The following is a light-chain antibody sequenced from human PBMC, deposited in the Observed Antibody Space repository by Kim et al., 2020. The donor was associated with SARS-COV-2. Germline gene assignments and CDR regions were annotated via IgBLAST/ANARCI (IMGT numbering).Light chain of an antibody. Sequence: VSVGLGQTATITCGGNNIGSKNVHWYQQKPGQAPVLVIYNDNTRPSGIPERFSGSNSGNTATLTITGAQAGDEADYYCEMWDSIVVFGGGTQLTVL. V-gene: IGLV3-9*01. CDR2: NDN. CDR3: EMWDSIVV. J-gene: IGLJ2*01. CDR1: NIGSKN.